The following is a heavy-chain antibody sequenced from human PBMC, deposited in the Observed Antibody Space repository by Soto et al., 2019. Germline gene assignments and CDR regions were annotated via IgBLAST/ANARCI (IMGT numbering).Heavy chain of an antibody. V-gene: IGHV3-11*01. J-gene: IGHJ6*02. CDR2: ITFSGNTV. CDR3: ARVSWREKYGMDV. CDR1: VFTFSDSY. Sequence: PGGSLRLSCAASVFTFSDSYMSLIRQAPGKGLEWISYITFSGNTVYYADSLKGRFTISRDNAKNSLYLQMNRLRAEDTAVYYCARVSWREKYGMDVWGQGTTVTVSS.